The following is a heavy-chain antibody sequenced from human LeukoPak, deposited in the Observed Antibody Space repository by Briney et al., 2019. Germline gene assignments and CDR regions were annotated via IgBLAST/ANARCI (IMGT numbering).Heavy chain of an antibody. CDR2: ICPGDSDS. D-gene: IGHD5-12*01. V-gene: IGHV5-51*01. J-gene: IGHJ4*02. CDR1: GYGFSSYW. CDR3: ARRRRIDSGADPFDY. Sequence: NLGESLKISCKGSGYGFSSYWLGWVRQMPGKGLEYMGIICPGDSDSRYSQSSQGPVTISADKSITTAYLQWSSLKASDTAMYYCARRRRIDSGADPFDYRGRGAPGTVSS.